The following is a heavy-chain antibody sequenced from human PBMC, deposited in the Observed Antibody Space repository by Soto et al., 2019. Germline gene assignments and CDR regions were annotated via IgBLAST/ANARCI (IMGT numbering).Heavy chain of an antibody. D-gene: IGHD3-16*02. CDR3: GRGADYVWGSYRPLYHNWFDP. V-gene: IGHV4-34*01. J-gene: IGHJ5*02. CDR2: INPSGST. CDR1: GGSFSGYY. Sequence: QVQLQQWGAGLLKPSETLSLTCAVYGGSFSGYYWSWIRQPPGKGLEWIGEINPSGSTNYNPSLKSRVPISVDTSKNQLVSRQSPVTAADTAVYYCGRGADYVWGSYRPLYHNWFDPWGQGTLVTGSS.